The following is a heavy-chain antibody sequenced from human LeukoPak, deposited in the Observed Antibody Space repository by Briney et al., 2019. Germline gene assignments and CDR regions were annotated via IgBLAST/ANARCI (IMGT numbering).Heavy chain of an antibody. D-gene: IGHD2-15*01. J-gene: IGHJ6*03. CDR3: AKWVCRGVICTPNSNYYYNMDV. CDR1: GYTFTSNY. CDR2: VSPSGGST. Sequence: ASVKVSCKAFGYTFTSNYMHWVRQAPGQGPEWMGVVSPSGGSTTYAQKFQGRVTLARDMSTSTDYLELSSLRAEDTAVYYCAKWVCRGVICTPNSNYYYNMDVGGKGTTVTISS. V-gene: IGHV1-46*01.